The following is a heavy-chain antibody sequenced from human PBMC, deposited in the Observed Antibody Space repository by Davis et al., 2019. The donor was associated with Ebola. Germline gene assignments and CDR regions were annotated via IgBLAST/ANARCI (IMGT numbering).Heavy chain of an antibody. D-gene: IGHD1-7*01. J-gene: IGHJ4*02. V-gene: IGHV3-30*03. CDR2: ISYDGSNI. CDR1: GFSFRTYG. CDR3: ARTLRITGTTLFDY. Sequence: GESLKISCAASGFSFRTYGMHWVRQAPGKGLEWVAVISYDGSNIYYADSVKGRFTISRDNSKNTLYLQMNSLRAEDTAVYYCARTLRITGTTLFDYWGQGTLVTVSS.